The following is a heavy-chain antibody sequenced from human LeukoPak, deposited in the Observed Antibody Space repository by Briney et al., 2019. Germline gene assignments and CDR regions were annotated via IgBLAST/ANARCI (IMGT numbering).Heavy chain of an antibody. J-gene: IGHJ5*02. CDR1: GFTFSSYA. V-gene: IGHV3-30*04. Sequence: GGSLRLSCAASGFTFSSYAMHWVRQAPGKGLEWVAVISYDGSNKYYADSVKGRFTISRDNSKNTLYLQMNSLRAEDTAVYYCARDRSSSWYLQPMYNWFDPWGQGTLVTVSS. D-gene: IGHD6-13*01. CDR2: ISYDGSNK. CDR3: ARDRSSSWYLQPMYNWFDP.